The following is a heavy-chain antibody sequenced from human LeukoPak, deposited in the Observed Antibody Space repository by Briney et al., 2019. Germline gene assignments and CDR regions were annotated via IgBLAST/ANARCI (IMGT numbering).Heavy chain of an antibody. CDR2: IRVSGST. CDR1: EFTFSSFA. D-gene: IGHD7-27*01. J-gene: IGHJ4*02. V-gene: IGHV3-23*01. CDR3: AKGTGDTAYYFDF. Sequence: PGGSLRLSCAASEFTFSSFAMSWVRQAPGKGLEWVSGIRVSGSTYYPDSVTGRFTISRDNSENTLYLQMSGLRAEDTAIYYCAKGTGDTAYYFDFWGQGVLVTVSS.